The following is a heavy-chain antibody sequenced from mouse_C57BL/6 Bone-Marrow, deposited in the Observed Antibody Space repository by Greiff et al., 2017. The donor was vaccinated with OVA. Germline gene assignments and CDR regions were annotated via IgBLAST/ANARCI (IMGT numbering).Heavy chain of an antibody. CDR3: AREGGGYFSYWYFDV. D-gene: IGHD2-3*01. J-gene: IGHJ1*03. Sequence: EVMLVESEGGLVQPGSSMKLSCTASGFTFSDYYMAWVRQVPEKGLEWVANINYDGSSTYYLDSLKSRFIISRDNAKNILYLQMSSLKSEDTATYYCAREGGGYFSYWYFDVWGTGTTVTVSS. V-gene: IGHV5-16*01. CDR2: INYDGSST. CDR1: GFTFSDYY.